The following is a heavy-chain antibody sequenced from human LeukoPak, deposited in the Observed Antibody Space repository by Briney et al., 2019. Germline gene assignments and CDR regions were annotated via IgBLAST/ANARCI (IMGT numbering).Heavy chain of an antibody. CDR2: FDPEDGET. V-gene: IGHV1-24*01. D-gene: IGHD2-2*01. CDR1: GYTLTELS. J-gene: IGHJ5*02. CDR3: ATDRYQLSRDWFDP. Sequence: ASVKVSCKVSGYTLTELSMHCVRQAPGKGLEWMGGFDPEDGETIYAQKFQGRVTMTEDTSTDTAYMELSSLRSEDTAVYYCATDRYQLSRDWFDPWGQGTLVTVSS.